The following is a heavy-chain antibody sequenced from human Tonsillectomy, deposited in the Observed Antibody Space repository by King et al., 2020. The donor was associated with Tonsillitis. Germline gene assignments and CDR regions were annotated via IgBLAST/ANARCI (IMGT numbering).Heavy chain of an antibody. CDR1: GFTFSSYE. Sequence: VQLVESGGGFIQPGGSLRLSCAASGFTFSSYEMNWVRQAPGKGLEWGSYISTSGSTIYYADSVKGRFTISRDNAKSSLYLQMNSLRVEDTAVYYCARVPASGWYADYWGQGTLVTVSS. D-gene: IGHD6-19*01. CDR2: ISTSGSTI. J-gene: IGHJ4*02. V-gene: IGHV3-48*03. CDR3: ARVPASGWYADY.